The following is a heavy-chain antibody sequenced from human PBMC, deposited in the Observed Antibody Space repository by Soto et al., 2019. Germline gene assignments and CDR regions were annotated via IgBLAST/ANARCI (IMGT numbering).Heavy chain of an antibody. D-gene: IGHD3-3*01. V-gene: IGHV3-7*01. CDR2: IKHDGSEK. Sequence: EVQLVESGGDLVQPGGSLRLSCVASEFTFSDYWMNWVRQAPGKGLEWVANIKHDGSEKYYVDSVKGRFAISRDNSKNSLYLQMNSLRAEDTAVYYCARGILRFLPSIWSDPWGQGTLVTVSS. J-gene: IGHJ5*02. CDR1: EFTFSDYW. CDR3: ARGILRFLPSIWSDP.